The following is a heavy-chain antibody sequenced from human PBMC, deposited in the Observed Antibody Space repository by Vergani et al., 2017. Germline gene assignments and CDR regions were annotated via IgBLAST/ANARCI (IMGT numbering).Heavy chain of an antibody. V-gene: IGHV5-51*03. Sequence: EVQLVQSGAEVKKPGESLKISCKGSGYSFTSYWIGWVRQMPGKGLEWMGIIYPGDSDTRYSPSFQVQVTISADKSIRTAYLQWSSLKASDTAMYYCARRELYCGSTSCSFDYWGQGTLVTVSS. CDR3: ARRELYCGSTSCSFDY. D-gene: IGHD2-2*01. J-gene: IGHJ4*02. CDR2: IYPGDSDT. CDR1: GYSFTSYW.